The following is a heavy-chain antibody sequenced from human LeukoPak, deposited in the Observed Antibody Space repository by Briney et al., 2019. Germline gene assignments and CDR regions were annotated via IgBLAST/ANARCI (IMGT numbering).Heavy chain of an antibody. D-gene: IGHD6-13*01. V-gene: IGHV1-69*04. CDR2: IVAILGIS. CDR1: GDTFSNFA. CDR3: ARAETPGIAAAGTDY. J-gene: IGHJ4*02. Sequence: SVKVSCKASGDTFSNFAISWVRQAPGQGLEWVGRIVAILGISNYAQKFQGRVTITADKSTSTAYMELSSLRSEDTAVYYCARAETPGIAAAGTDYWGQGTLVTVSS.